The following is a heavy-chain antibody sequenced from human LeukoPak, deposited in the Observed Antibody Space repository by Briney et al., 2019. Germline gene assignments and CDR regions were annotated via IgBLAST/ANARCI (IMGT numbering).Heavy chain of an antibody. V-gene: IGHV3-74*01. CDR2: INGDGSTI. D-gene: IGHD1-26*01. J-gene: IGHJ4*02. CDR3: ARDLYSGNDY. CDR1: GFTFNGHW. Sequence: PGGSLRLSCEASGFTFNGHWMHWVRQAPRKGLVWVSLINGDGSTISYADSVKGRITISRDNAKNSLYLQMDSLRAEDTAVYYCARDLYSGNDYWGQGILVTVSS.